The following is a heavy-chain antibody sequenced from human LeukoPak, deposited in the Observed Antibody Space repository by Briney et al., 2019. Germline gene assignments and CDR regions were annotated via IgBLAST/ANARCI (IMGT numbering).Heavy chain of an antibody. J-gene: IGHJ4*02. CDR2: ISWNSGSI. CDR3: AREYSGYDLLFDY. Sequence: PGGSLRLSCAASGFTFDDYAMHWVRQAPGKGLEWVSGISWNSGSIGYADSVKGRFTISRDNAKNSLYLQMNSLRAEDTAVYYCAREYSGYDLLFDYWGQGTLVTVSS. CDR1: GFTFDDYA. D-gene: IGHD5-12*01. V-gene: IGHV3-9*01.